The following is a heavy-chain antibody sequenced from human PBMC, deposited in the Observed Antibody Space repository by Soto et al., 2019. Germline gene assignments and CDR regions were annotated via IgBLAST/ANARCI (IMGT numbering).Heavy chain of an antibody. CDR1: GFTFDYYW. J-gene: IGHJ4*02. V-gene: IGHV3-74*01. CDR3: ARGGDPDY. Sequence: VQLVESGGGLVQPGGSLRLSCVASGFTFDYYWMHWVRQAPGEGLMWVSRLQTDGSHPDYADSVKGRFTISRDNAKNTLDLQRNDLSAGDTAVYYCARGGDPDYWGQGTLVTVSS. D-gene: IGHD2-21*02. CDR2: LQTDGSHP.